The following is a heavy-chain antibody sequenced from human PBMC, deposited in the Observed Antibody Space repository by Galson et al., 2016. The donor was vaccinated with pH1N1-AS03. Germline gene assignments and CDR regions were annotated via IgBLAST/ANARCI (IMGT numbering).Heavy chain of an antibody. V-gene: IGHV1-3*01. CDR2: INAGNGNT. CDR1: GYTFISYV. CDR3: ARGRGSYGTDV. Sequence: SVKVSCKASGYTFISYVMHWVRQAPGQRLEWMGWINAGNGNTTYSQSFQGRVTITRDTSASKAYMALSSLRSEDTAVYYCARGRGSYGTDVWGQGTTVTVSS. J-gene: IGHJ6*02. D-gene: IGHD1-26*01.